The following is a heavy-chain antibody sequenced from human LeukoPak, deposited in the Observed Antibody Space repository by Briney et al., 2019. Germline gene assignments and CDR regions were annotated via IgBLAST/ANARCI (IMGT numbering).Heavy chain of an antibody. CDR3: ARVRYSYGLYYFDY. Sequence: SETLSLTCAVSGASFSDYYWNWLRQPPGKGLEWIGEISHFGSTDYNPSLKSRVTISVDTSKNQFSLKLSSVTAADTAVYYCARVRYSYGLYYFDYWGQGTLVTVSS. V-gene: IGHV4-34*01. J-gene: IGHJ4*02. CDR1: GASFSDYY. CDR2: ISHFGST. D-gene: IGHD5-18*01.